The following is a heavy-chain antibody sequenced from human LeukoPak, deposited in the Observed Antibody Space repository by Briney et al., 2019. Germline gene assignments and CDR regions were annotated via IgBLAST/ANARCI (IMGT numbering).Heavy chain of an antibody. D-gene: IGHD3-10*01. CDR3: ARAVRGVIILDAFDI. CDR1: GYSFTSYW. CDR2: IYPGDSDT. V-gene: IGHV5-51*01. Sequence: GESLKISCKGSGYSFTSYWIGWVRQMPGKGLEWMGIIYPGDSDTRYSPSFQGQVTISADKSISTAYLQWSSLKASDTAMYYCARAVRGVIILDAFDIWGQGTMVTVSS. J-gene: IGHJ3*02.